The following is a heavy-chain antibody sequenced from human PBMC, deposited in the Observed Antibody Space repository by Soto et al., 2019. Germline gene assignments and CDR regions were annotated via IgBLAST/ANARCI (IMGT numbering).Heavy chain of an antibody. CDR2: IWYDGSNK. D-gene: IGHD2-2*01. Sequence: QVQLVESGGGVVQPGRSLRLSCAASGFTFSSYGMHWVRQAPGKGLEWVAVIWYDGSNKYYADSVKGRFTISRDNSKNTLYLQMNSLRAEDTAAYYCARCTVGYQLLCGFDYWGQGTLVTVSS. J-gene: IGHJ4*02. CDR3: ARCTVGYQLLCGFDY. CDR1: GFTFSSYG. V-gene: IGHV3-33*01.